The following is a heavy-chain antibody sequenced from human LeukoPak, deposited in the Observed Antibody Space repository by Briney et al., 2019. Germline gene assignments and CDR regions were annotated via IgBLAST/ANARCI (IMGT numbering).Heavy chain of an antibody. J-gene: IGHJ4*02. CDR1: GFTFSSYS. V-gene: IGHV3-21*01. CDR2: ISSSSSYI. CDR3: ARDLSGTTVPNGY. D-gene: IGHD4-17*01. Sequence: GGSLRLSCAASGFTFSSYSMNWVRQAPGKGLEWVSSISSSSSYIYYADSVKGRFTISRGNAKNSLYLQMNSLRAEDTAVYYCARDLSGTTVPNGYWGQGTLVTVSS.